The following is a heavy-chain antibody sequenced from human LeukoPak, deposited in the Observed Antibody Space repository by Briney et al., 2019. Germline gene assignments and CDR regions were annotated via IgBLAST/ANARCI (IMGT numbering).Heavy chain of an antibody. Sequence: PGGSLRLSCAASGFTFSSYGMHWVRQAPGKGLEWVAFIRYDGSNKYYADSVKGRFTISRDNSKNTLYLQMNSLRAEDTAVYYCAKEPLDIVVVPAEKNWGQGTLVTVSS. CDR1: GFTFSSYG. J-gene: IGHJ4*02. D-gene: IGHD2-2*01. CDR3: AKEPLDIVVVPAEKN. CDR2: IRYDGSNK. V-gene: IGHV3-30*02.